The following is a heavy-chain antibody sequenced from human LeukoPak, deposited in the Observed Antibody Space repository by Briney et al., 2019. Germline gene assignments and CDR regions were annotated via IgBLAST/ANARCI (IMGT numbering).Heavy chain of an antibody. D-gene: IGHD6-13*01. V-gene: IGHV1-2*02. Sequence: ASVKVSCKASGYTFTGYYMHWVRQAPGQGLEWMGWINPNSGGTNYAQKFQGRVTMTRDTSISTAYMELSRLRSDDTAVYYCARDLAAAGYYYYGTDVWGQGTTVTVSS. CDR1: GYTFTGYY. CDR2: INPNSGGT. CDR3: ARDLAAAGYYYYGTDV. J-gene: IGHJ6*02.